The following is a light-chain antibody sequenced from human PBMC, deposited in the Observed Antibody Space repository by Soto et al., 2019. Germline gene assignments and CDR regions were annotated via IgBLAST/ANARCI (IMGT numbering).Light chain of an antibody. CDR2: RDS. CDR3: QVWDSSTGV. J-gene: IGLJ3*02. CDR1: NIGSKN. V-gene: IGLV3-9*01. Sequence: SYELTQPLSVSVALGQTARITCGGNNIGSKNVHWYQQKPGQAPVLVIYRDSNRPSGIPERFSGSHSGNTATLTISRAQAGDEADYDCQVWDSSTGVFGGGTKLTVL.